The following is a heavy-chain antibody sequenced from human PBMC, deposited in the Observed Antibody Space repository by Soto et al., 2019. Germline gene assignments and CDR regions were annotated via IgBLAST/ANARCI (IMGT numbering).Heavy chain of an antibody. CDR3: AREMVGDGVDY. V-gene: IGHV4-31*03. CDR1: GGSISSGGYY. D-gene: IGHD4-17*01. J-gene: IGHJ4*02. CDR2: IYYSGST. Sequence: SETLSLTCTVSGGSISSGGYYWSWIRQHPGKGLEWIGYIYYSGSTYYNPSLKSRVTISVDTSKNQFSLKLSSVTAADTAVYYCAREMVGDGVDYWGQGTLVTVSS.